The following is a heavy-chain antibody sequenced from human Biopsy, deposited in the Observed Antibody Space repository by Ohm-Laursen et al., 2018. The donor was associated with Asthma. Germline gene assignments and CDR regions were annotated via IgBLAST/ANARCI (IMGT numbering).Heavy chain of an antibody. Sequence: SQTLSLTCTVGGAYIRSYDHHWAWIRQPPGKGLEWIGSGFYSGTTHYSPSLARRVSISVDTSRNQFSMTLRSVTAADSAVYFCARVASYGDIYFAIDVWGPGTTVSV. CDR2: GFYSGTT. CDR1: GAYIRSYDHH. J-gene: IGHJ6*02. D-gene: IGHD4-17*01. V-gene: IGHV4-30-4*01. CDR3: ARVASYGDIYFAIDV.